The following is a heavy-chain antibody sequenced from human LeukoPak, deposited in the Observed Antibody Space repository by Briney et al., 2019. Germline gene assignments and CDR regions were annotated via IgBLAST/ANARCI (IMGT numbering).Heavy chain of an antibody. V-gene: IGHV3-21*01. CDR3: ASSGYSSGNAFDI. D-gene: IGHD5-18*01. CDR2: ISDDSNYI. Sequence: GGSLRLSCAASGFTFSTYSGNWIRQAPGKGLEWVSSISDDSNYIFYADSVKGRFTISRDNAKNSLYLQMNSLTAEDTAVYYCASSGYSSGNAFDIWGQGTMVTVS. J-gene: IGHJ3*02. CDR1: GFTFSTYS.